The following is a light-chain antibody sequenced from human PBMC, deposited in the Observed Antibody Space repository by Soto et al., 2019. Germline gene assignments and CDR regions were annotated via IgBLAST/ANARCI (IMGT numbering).Light chain of an antibody. V-gene: IGKV1-39*01. Sequence: DLQMTQSPSFLSASVGDRVTISCRASQSINTYLNWYQHKPGKAPKLLIYGTSDLQSGVPSRFSGGGSGTDFTLNISSLQPEDFATYYCQQSFSTLLITFGQGTRLEFK. CDR1: QSINTY. J-gene: IGKJ5*01. CDR2: GTS. CDR3: QQSFSTLLIT.